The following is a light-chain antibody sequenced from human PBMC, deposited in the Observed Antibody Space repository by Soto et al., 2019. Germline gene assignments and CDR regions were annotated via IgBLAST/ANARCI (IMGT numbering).Light chain of an antibody. V-gene: IGKV1-39*01. Sequence: DIQLTRSPASLSASVGDTVTITCRASQSITSYLNWYQQKPGTGPTLLIWAASSLQSGAPSRFSGSVSGKDFTLTISSLQPEDFATYYCKQSYRPPLAFGQSTNVEI. CDR3: KQSYRPPLA. CDR1: QSITSY. J-gene: IGKJ1*01. CDR2: AAS.